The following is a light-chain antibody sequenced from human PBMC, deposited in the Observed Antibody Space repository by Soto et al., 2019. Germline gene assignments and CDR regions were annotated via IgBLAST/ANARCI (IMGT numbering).Light chain of an antibody. CDR3: QQRSQWPWT. J-gene: IGKJ1*01. V-gene: IGKV3D-20*02. Sequence: EIVLTQSPGTLSLSPGERATLSCRASQSVSSSYLAWYQQKPGRAPRLLVYGASRRATGVPDRFSGSGSGTHFTLSIRRLESEDFAVYYCQQRSQWPWTFGQGTKV. CDR2: GAS. CDR1: QSVSSSY.